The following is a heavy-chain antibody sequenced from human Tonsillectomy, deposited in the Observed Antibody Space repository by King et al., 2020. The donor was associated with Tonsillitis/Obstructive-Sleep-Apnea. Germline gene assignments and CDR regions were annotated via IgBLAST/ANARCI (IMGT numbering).Heavy chain of an antibody. V-gene: IGHV1-2*06. CDR2: INPNSGGT. CDR3: ARDLGYGDYLDY. CDR1: GYTFTGYY. Sequence: VQLVQSGAEVKKPGASVKVSCKASGYTFTGYYMHWVRQAPGQGLEWMGRINPNSGGTNYAQKVQGRVTMTRDTSISTAYMELSRLRSDDTAVYYCARDLGYGDYLDYWGQGTLVTVSS. J-gene: IGHJ4*02. D-gene: IGHD4-17*01.